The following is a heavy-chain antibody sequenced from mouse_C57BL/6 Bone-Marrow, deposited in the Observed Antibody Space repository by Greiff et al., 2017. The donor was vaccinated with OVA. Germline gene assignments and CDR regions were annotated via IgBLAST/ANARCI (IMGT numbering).Heavy chain of an antibody. CDR2: IYPGDGAT. CDR1: GYAFSSSW. CDR3: APYCNYFGYFDY. Sequence: QVQLQQSGPELVKPGASVKISCKASGYAFSSSWMNWVKQRPGKGLEWIGRIYPGDGATNYNGKFKGKATLTADKSSSTAYMQLSSLTSEDSAVXFCAPYCNYFGYFDYWGQGTTLTVSS. V-gene: IGHV1-82*01. J-gene: IGHJ2*01. D-gene: IGHD2-1*01.